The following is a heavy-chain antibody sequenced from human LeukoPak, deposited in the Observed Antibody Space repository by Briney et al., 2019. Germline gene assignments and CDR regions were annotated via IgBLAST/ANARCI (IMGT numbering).Heavy chain of an antibody. J-gene: IGHJ4*02. Sequence: SETLSLTCTVSGDSISTYYWSWIRQPPGKGLEWIGYIYYSGNTNYNPSLKSRVTISVDTSKNQFSLKLSSVTAADTAVYYCATLASDFWSGYPDDYWGQGTLVTVSS. CDR3: ATLASDFWSGYPDDY. V-gene: IGHV4-59*08. CDR1: GDSISTYY. CDR2: IYYSGNT. D-gene: IGHD3-3*01.